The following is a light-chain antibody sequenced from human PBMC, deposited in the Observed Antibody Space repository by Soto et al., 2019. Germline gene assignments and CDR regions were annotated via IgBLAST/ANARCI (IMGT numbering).Light chain of an antibody. CDR3: GTWDASLSAGWV. CDR1: SSNIGRHY. J-gene: IGLJ3*02. Sequence: QSVLTQPPSVSAAPGQKVTISCSGNSSNIGRHYVSWYQQFPGAPPRLLIYDNNQRPPGIPDRFSGSRSGTSATLGITGLQTGDEADYFCGTWDASLSAGWVFGGGTQLTVL. CDR2: DNN. V-gene: IGLV1-51*01.